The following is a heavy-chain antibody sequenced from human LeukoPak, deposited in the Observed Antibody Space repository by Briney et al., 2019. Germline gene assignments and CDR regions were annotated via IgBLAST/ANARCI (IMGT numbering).Heavy chain of an antibody. CDR2: ISSSSSYI. CDR1: GFTFSSYS. V-gene: IGHV3-21*01. CDR3: ARGLGELLHRSSLA. J-gene: IGHJ3*01. D-gene: IGHD3-10*01. Sequence: GGSLRLSCAASGFTFSSYSMNWVRQAPGKGLEWVSSISSSSSYIYYADSVKGRFTISRDNAKNSLYLQMNSLRAEDTAVYYCARGLGELLHRSSLAWGQGTMVTVSS.